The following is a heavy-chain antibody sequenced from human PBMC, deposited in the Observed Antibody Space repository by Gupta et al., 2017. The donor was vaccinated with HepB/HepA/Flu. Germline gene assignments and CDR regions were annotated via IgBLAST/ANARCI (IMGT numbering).Heavy chain of an antibody. CDR2: ISSSSSTI. Sequence: EVQLVESGGGLVQPGGSLRLSCAASGFTFSSYSMNWVRQAPGKGLEWVSYISSSSSTIYYADSVKGRFTISRDNAKNSLYLQMNSLRDEDTAVYYCARALVWGGPGDAFDIGGQGTMVTVSS. CDR3: ARALVWGGPGDAFDI. V-gene: IGHV3-48*02. D-gene: IGHD5/OR15-5a*01. CDR1: GFTFSSYS. J-gene: IGHJ3*02.